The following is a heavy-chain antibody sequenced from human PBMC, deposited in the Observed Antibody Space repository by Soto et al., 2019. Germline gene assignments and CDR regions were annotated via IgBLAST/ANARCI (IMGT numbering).Heavy chain of an antibody. J-gene: IGHJ6*02. Sequence: QVQLVQSGAEVKKPGSSVKVSCKASGGTFSSSSISWVRQAPGQGLEWMGGTIPIFGTANDAQKFQGRVTIXAXEXTSTAYMELSSLRSEDTAVYYCAIGVFGSYYYAMNVWGQGSTVTVSS. V-gene: IGHV1-69*12. CDR3: AIGVFGSYYYAMNV. CDR1: GGTFSSSS. D-gene: IGHD3-10*01. CDR2: TIPIFGTA.